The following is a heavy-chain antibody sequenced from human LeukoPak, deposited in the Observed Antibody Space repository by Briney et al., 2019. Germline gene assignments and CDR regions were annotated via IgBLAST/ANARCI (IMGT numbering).Heavy chain of an antibody. J-gene: IGHJ3*02. CDR3: AGDILTPDAFDI. CDR1: GGSISSYY. V-gene: IGHV4-59*08. D-gene: IGHD3-9*01. Sequence: SETLSLTCTVPGGSISSYYWSWIRQPPGTGLEWIGYIYYSGSTNYNPSLKSRVTISVDTSKNQFSLKLSSVTAADTAVYYCAGDILTPDAFDIWGQGTMVTVSS. CDR2: IYYSGST.